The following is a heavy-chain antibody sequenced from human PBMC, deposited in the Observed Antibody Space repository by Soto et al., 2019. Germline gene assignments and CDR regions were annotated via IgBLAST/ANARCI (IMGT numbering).Heavy chain of an antibody. Sequence: PSETLSLTCAVNRGSLSDYYMSWIRQSPGKGLEWIGEISQGEGTNYNPSLKSRVTMSRDLSKNQFSLRLNSVTDADSAVYYCARGLDHSKIGYWGPGTLVTVS. CDR1: RGSLSDYY. CDR2: ISQGEGT. CDR3: ARGLDHSKIGY. V-gene: IGHV4-34*01. D-gene: IGHD4-4*01. J-gene: IGHJ4*02.